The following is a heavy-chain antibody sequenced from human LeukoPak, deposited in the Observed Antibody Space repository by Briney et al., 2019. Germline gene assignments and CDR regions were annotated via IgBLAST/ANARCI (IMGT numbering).Heavy chain of an antibody. CDR2: IKQDGSEK. J-gene: IGHJ2*01. V-gene: IGHV3-7*01. CDR1: GFTLSSYW. D-gene: IGHD1-1*01. Sequence: GGSLRLSCAASGFTLSSYWMSWVRQAPGKGLEWVANIKQDGSEKYYVDSVKGGFTISRDNAENPLYLQMSSLRAEDTAVYYCAREGVSSNWNNWYFDLWGRGTLVTVSS. CDR3: AREGVSSNWNNWYFDL.